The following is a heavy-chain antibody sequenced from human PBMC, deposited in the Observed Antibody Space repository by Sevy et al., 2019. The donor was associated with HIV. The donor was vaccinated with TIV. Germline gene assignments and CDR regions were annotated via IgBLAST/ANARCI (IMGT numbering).Heavy chain of an antibody. Sequence: GGSLRLSCVASGFTFSSHDMNWVRQVPGKGLEWVSSIGTNGDGRYYADSVKGRFTISRDNSKSTLYLQMNSLRAEDTALYYCSKPIYFYDNSGYSGDYWGQGIRVTVSS. J-gene: IGHJ4*02. CDR2: IGTNGDGR. D-gene: IGHD3-22*01. CDR3: SKPIYFYDNSGYSGDY. CDR1: GFTFSSHD. V-gene: IGHV3-23*01.